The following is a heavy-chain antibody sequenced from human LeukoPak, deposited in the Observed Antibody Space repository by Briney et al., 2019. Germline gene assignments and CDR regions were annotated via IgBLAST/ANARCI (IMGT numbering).Heavy chain of an antibody. CDR1: GFIFSSYA. D-gene: IGHD3-9*01. CDR3: AREGDILTGYYPFDY. CDR2: ISSNGGST. V-gene: IGHV3-64*01. J-gene: IGHJ4*02. Sequence: GSLRLSCAASGFIFSSYAMHWVRQAPGRGLEYVSAISSNGGSTNYANFVKGRFTISRDNSKNTLYLQMGSLRAEDTALYYCAREGDILTGYYPFDYWGQGTLVTVSS.